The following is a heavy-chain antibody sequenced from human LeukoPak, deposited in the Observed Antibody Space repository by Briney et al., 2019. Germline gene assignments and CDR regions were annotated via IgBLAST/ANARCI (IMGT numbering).Heavy chain of an antibody. J-gene: IGHJ4*02. CDR3: ARGRPGLGNYFDY. CDR2: IYYSGST. CDR1: GGSISSYY. V-gene: IGHV4-59*01. Sequence: PSETLSLTCTVSGGSISSYYWSWIRQPPGKGLEWIGYIYYSGSTNYNPSLKSRVIISVDTSKNQFSLKLSSVTAADTAVYYCARGRPGLGNYFDYWGQGTLVTVSS. D-gene: IGHD3-10*01.